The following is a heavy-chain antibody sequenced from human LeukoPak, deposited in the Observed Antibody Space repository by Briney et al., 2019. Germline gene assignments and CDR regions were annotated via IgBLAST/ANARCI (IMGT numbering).Heavy chain of an antibody. CDR2: ISSSSSYI. J-gene: IGHJ5*02. Sequence: GGSLRLSCTASGFTFRTSAMNWVRQAPGKGLEWVSSISSSSSYIYYADSVKGRFTISRDNAKNSLYLQMNSLRAEDTAVYYCARDEEGGSQDWFDPWGQGTLVTVSS. D-gene: IGHD3-16*01. CDR3: ARDEEGGSQDWFDP. V-gene: IGHV3-21*01. CDR1: GFTFRTSA.